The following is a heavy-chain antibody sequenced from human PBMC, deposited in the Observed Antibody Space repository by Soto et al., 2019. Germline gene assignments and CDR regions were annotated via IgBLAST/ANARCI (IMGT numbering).Heavy chain of an antibody. CDR3: ARIDYGVPIPYFDY. D-gene: IGHD4-17*01. CDR2: IYYSGST. J-gene: IGHJ4*02. CDR1: GGSISSYY. V-gene: IGHV4-59*01. Sequence: PSETLSLTCTVSGGSISSYYWSWIRQPPGKGLEWIGYIYYSGSTNYNPSLKSRVTISVDTSKNQFSLKLSSVTAADTAVYYCARIDYGVPIPYFDYWGQGTRVTVSS.